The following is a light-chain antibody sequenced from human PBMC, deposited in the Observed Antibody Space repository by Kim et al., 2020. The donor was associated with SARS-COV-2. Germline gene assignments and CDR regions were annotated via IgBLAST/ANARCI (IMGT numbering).Light chain of an antibody. CDR1: QGISSY. CDR3: QQYYSYPIT. J-gene: IGKJ5*01. Sequence: ASTGDRVTITCRASQGISSYLAWYQQKPGKAPKLLIYAASTLQSGVPPRFSGSGSGTDFTLTISCLQSEDFATYYCQQYYSYPITFGQGTRLEIK. V-gene: IGKV1-8*01. CDR2: AAS.